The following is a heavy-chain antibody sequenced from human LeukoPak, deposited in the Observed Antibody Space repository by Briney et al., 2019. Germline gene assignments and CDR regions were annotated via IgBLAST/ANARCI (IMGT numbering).Heavy chain of an antibody. D-gene: IGHD1-26*01. CDR1: GFTFSSYA. CDR3: ALNGSYNEPYFDY. CDR2: ISGSGGST. Sequence: GGSLRLSCAASGFTFSSYAMHWVRQAPGKGLEWVSAISGSGGSTYYADSVKGRFTISRDNSKNTLYLQMNSLRAEDTAVYYCALNGSYNEPYFDYWGQGTLVTVSS. V-gene: IGHV3-23*01. J-gene: IGHJ4*02.